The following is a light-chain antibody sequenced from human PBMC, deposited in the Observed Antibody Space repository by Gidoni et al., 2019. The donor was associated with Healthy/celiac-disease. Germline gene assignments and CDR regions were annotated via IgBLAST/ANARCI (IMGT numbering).Light chain of an antibody. CDR2: GAS. CDR1: QSVSSSY. V-gene: IGKV3-20*01. Sequence: EIVLTQSPGTLSLSPGERATLSCRASQSVSSSYLAWYQQKPGQAPRLLIYGASSRATGIPDRFSGSGSGTDFTLTISRLEPEDFAVYYCQQYGSSPPCSFGQGTKLEI. J-gene: IGKJ2*04. CDR3: QQYGSSPPCS.